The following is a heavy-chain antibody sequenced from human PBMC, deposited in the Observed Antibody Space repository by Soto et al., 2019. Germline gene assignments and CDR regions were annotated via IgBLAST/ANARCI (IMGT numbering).Heavy chain of an antibody. CDR1: GFPFAPST. V-gene: IGHV3-23*01. Sequence: GSLRLSCGVSGFPFAPSTMSWVRQAPGKGLEWVSTISVSVGSTYSADSVQGRFTVSSDISDNTLFLRMTSLTADDTAVYFCAKRDVPHSTSNAYFYDHWGRGVLVTVSS. J-gene: IGHJ4*02. CDR3: AKRDVPHSTSNAYFYDH. CDR2: ISVSVGST. D-gene: IGHD2-21*02.